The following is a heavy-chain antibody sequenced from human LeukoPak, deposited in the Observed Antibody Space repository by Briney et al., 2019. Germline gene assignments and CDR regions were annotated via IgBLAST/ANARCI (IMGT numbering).Heavy chain of an antibody. D-gene: IGHD2-15*01. CDR3: ARGQGLLQRYYFDY. CDR2: IKQGGSDK. V-gene: IGHV3-7*01. Sequence: GGSLRLSCAASRFTFSNYWMSWVRQAPGKGLEWVANIKQGGSDKYYVDSVKGRFTISRDNAENSLFLQMNSLRAEDTAVYYCARGQGLLQRYYFDYWGQGTLVTVSS. J-gene: IGHJ4*02. CDR1: RFTFSNYW.